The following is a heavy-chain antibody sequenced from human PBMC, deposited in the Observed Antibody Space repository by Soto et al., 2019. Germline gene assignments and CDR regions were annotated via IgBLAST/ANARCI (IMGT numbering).Heavy chain of an antibody. CDR3: AKDNCISTSCYRLYNWFNP. V-gene: IGHV3-30*18. Sequence: QVQLVESGGGVVQPGRSLRLSCVASGFTFSSYGTHWVRQATVKELEWVAVIAYDGSNKYYADSVKGRFTISRDNSKNTLYLQMNSLRAEDTAVYYCAKDNCISTSCYRLYNWFNPSGQGTLVTVSS. CDR1: GFTFSSYG. CDR2: IAYDGSNK. D-gene: IGHD2-2*01. J-gene: IGHJ5*02.